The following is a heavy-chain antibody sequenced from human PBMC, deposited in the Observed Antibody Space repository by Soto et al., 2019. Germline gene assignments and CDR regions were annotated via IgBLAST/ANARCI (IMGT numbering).Heavy chain of an antibody. Sequence: GGSLRLSCAASGFSFGSYALSWVRQAPGKGREWVSTISGSDGKTFDADSVKGRFTISRDTSQNTLYLQMNSLRADDAAIYYCARLSYLDYWGQGTRVTVSS. CDR3: ARLSYLDY. J-gene: IGHJ4*02. CDR2: ISGSDGKT. V-gene: IGHV3-23*01. CDR1: GFSFGSYA.